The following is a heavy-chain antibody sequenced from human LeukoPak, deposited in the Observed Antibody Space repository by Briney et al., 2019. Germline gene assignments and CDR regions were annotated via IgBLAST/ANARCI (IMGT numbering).Heavy chain of an antibody. D-gene: IGHD6-13*01. CDR2: IYYSGST. J-gene: IGHJ4*02. Sequence: KPSETLSLTCTVSGGSISSSSYYWGWIRQPPGKGLEWIGSIYYSGSTYYNPSLKSRVTISVDTSKNQFSLKLSSVTVADTAVYYCARPHPAYSSDYWGQGTLVTVSS. CDR1: GGSISSSSYY. V-gene: IGHV4-39*01. CDR3: ARPHPAYSSDY.